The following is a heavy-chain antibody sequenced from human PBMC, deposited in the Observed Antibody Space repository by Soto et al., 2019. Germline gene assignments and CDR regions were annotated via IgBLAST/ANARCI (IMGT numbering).Heavy chain of an antibody. V-gene: IGHV1-46*01. D-gene: IGHD2-15*01. CDR2: INPSGGST. CDR3: ARDALVVVAATPADNYYGMDV. J-gene: IGHJ6*02. CDR1: GYTITSYY. Sequence: ASVTVSCQASGYTITSYYMHWVRQAPGQGLEWMGIINPSGGSTSYAQKFQGRVTMTRDTSTSTVYMELSSLRSEDTAVYYCARDALVVVAATPADNYYGMDVWGQGTTVTVSS.